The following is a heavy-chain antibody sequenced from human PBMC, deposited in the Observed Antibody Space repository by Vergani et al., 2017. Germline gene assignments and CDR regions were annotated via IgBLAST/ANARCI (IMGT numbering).Heavy chain of an antibody. CDR3: ANEGSANRIRGWLDH. D-gene: IGHD3-10*01. V-gene: IGHV3-30*02. CDR1: GFSVSNSG. Sequence: QVQLVESGGGVVQPGGSLRLSCVASGFSVSNSGMHWVRQTPGKGLEWVAFIQYDGSDIIYADFVEGRFTISRDNSKNSLYLQMRSLRFDDTAVYYCANEGSANRIRGWLDHWGQGALVTVSS. J-gene: IGHJ4*02. CDR2: IQYDGSDI.